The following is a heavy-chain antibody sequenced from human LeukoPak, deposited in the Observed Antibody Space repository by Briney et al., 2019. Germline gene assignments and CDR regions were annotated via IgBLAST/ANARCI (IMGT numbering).Heavy chain of an antibody. CDR2: IWSDGTEK. Sequence: QPGRSLGLSCTASGFTYSHYGMHWVRQAPGKGLEWVAVIWSDGTEKYYADAVKGRFTISRDNSRNTLYLQMNSLRGEDTAVYYCAKDAQRGFDYSNSLEYWGQGTLVTVSS. J-gene: IGHJ4*02. CDR3: AKDAQRGFDYSNSLEY. V-gene: IGHV3-33*06. CDR1: GFTYSHYG. D-gene: IGHD4-11*01.